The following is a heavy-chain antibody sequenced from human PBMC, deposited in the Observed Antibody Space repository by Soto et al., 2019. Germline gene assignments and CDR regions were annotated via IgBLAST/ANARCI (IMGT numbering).Heavy chain of an antibody. V-gene: IGHV1-69*01. CDR1: GGTFSKDA. J-gene: IGHJ6*02. Sequence: QVQLVQSGAEVKKPGSSVTVSCKTSGGTFSKDAINWVRQAPGQGLEWMGLLIPVFGSPIYAQKFQGRIKITADESTRTAFMDMRSIRSEDTAVYYCTRVLGYTFEPGKTRYYAMDVWGQGTTVSVSS. D-gene: IGHD5-18*01. CDR3: TRVLGYTFEPGKTRYYAMDV. CDR2: LIPVFGSP.